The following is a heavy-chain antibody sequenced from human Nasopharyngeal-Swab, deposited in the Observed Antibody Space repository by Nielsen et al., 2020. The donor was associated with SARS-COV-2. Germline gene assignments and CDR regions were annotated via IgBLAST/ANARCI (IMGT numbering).Heavy chain of an antibody. CDR2: IKEDGSEK. Sequence: WIRQPPGKGLEGVAKIKEDGSEKFYVDSVEGRFTISRDNGKNSLYLQMNGLRGDDTAVYYCFTGHYMGVWGKGTTVTVSS. D-gene: IGHD2-8*02. CDR3: FTGHYMGV. V-gene: IGHV3-7*01. J-gene: IGHJ6*03.